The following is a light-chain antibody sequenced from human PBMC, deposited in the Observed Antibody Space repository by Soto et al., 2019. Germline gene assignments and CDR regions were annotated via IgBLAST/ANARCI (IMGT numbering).Light chain of an antibody. J-gene: IGKJ1*01. V-gene: IGKV3-11*01. Sequence: EIVLTQSPGTLCLSPGERATLSWRASQSVSSSYLAWYQQKPGQAPRLLIYDASNRATGIPARFSGSGSGTDFTLTISSLEPEDFAVYYCQQRSNWPPSWTFGQGTKVDIK. CDR1: QSVSSSY. CDR3: QQRSNWPPSWT. CDR2: DAS.